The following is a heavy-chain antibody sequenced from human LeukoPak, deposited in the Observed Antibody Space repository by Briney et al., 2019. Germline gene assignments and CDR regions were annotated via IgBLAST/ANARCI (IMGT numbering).Heavy chain of an antibody. CDR2: INHSGST. CDR1: GGSFSGYY. D-gene: IGHD5-12*01. V-gene: IGHV4-34*01. J-gene: IGHJ4*02. CDR3: PRGTAYSGYERDY. Sequence: SETLSLTCAVYGGSFSGYYWSWVRQPPGKGLEWIGEINHSGSTNYNPSLKSRVTISVDTSKSQFSLKLSSVTAADTAVYYCPRGTAYSGYERDYWGQGTLVTVSS.